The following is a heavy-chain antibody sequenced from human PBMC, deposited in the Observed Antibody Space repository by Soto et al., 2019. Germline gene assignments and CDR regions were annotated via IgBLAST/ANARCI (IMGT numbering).Heavy chain of an antibody. D-gene: IGHD3-10*01. CDR1: GFTFSHSW. V-gene: IGHV3-7*01. Sequence: ESGGGLVQPGGSLRLSCAASGFTFSHSWMSWVRQAPGKGLEWVANIKQDGTDKYYVDSVKGRFTISRDNAKNSMYLQMNSLRVEDTAVYYCARGGRPDFWGQGTMVTVSS. CDR3: ARGGRPDF. CDR2: IKQDGTDK. J-gene: IGHJ3*01.